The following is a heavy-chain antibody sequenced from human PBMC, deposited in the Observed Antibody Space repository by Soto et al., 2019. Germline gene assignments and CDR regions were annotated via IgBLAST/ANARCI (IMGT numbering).Heavy chain of an antibody. J-gene: IGHJ6*02. V-gene: IGHV1-2*04. CDR1: GYTFTGYY. D-gene: IGHD2-15*01. CDR3: ARTYGGRDYYGMGV. Sequence: ASVKVSCKASGYTFTGYYMHWVRQAPGQGLEWMGWVNPNSGGTNYAQKFQGWVTMTRDTSISTAYMELSRLRSDDTAVYYCARTYGGRDYYGMGVWGQGTTVTVSS. CDR2: VNPNSGGT.